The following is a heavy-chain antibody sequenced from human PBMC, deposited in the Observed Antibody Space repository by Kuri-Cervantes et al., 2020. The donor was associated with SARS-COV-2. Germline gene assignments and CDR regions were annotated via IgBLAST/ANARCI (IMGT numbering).Heavy chain of an antibody. CDR3: ASVQWLAAFDI. D-gene: IGHD6-19*01. J-gene: IGHJ3*02. V-gene: IGHV1-2*02. CDR2: INPNSGGT. Sequence: ASVKVSCKASGYIFTNYGISWVRQAPGQGLEWMGWINPNSGGTNYAQKFQGRVTMTRDTSISTAYMELSRLRSDDTAVYYCASVQWLAAFDIWGQGTMVTVSS. CDR1: GYIFTNYG.